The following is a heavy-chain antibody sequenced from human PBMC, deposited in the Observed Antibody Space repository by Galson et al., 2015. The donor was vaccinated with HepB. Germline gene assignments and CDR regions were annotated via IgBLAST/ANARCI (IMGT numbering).Heavy chain of an antibody. J-gene: IGHJ6*03. Sequence: SLRLSCADSGFTLSKYDMHWVRQAPGKGLEWVAVISYDGRNNNHADSVKGRFTISRDNSRNTVYLQMNTLRVEDTAVYYCVRDAKMDTGIDYMDVWGKGTTVTVSS. V-gene: IGHV3-30*03. CDR3: VRDAKMDTGIDYMDV. D-gene: IGHD5-18*01. CDR2: ISYDGRNN. CDR1: GFTLSKYD.